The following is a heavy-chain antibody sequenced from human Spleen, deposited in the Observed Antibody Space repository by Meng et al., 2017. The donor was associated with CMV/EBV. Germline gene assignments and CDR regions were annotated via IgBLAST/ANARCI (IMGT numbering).Heavy chain of an antibody. Sequence: SETLSLTCTVSGGSISSSAYYWGWIRQPPGKGPEWIATVYYTGTTYYNPSLRSRVTISVDTSQNQVSLNLTSVAAADTAVYYCARQTNFWSGYYYVDSWGQGTLVTVSS. V-gene: IGHV4-39*01. CDR2: VYYTGTT. CDR1: GGSISSSAYY. D-gene: IGHD3-3*01. J-gene: IGHJ1*01. CDR3: ARQTNFWSGYYYVDS.